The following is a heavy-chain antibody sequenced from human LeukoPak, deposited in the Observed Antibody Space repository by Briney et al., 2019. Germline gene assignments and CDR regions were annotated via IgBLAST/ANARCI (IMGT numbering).Heavy chain of an antibody. J-gene: IGHJ4*02. V-gene: IGHV3-23*01. CDR3: AKSSSSWSYYFNY. CDR2: ISGSGDNT. D-gene: IGHD6-13*01. CDR1: GFTFSGFA. Sequence: GGSLRLSCAASGFTFSGFAMSWVRRTPGKGLEWVSGISGSGDNTLYADSVKGRFTVSRDNSKNTLYLQMNSLRAEDTAVYFCAKSSSSWSYYFNYWGQGTLVTVSS.